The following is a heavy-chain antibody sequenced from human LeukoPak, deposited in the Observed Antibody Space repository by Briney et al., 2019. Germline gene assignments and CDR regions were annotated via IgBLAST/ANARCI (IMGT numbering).Heavy chain of an antibody. CDR1: GLTYSSYA. Sequence: GGPLTLSCAASGLTYSSYAMSWLRQAPGRGLEWVSAISGSGSSTYYAKCVKGRFTISRDNSKTTLHLQMNSLRAEDTAVDYCAKDQVVVVAATFGDWGQRTLVTVSS. CDR3: AKDQVVVVAATFGD. V-gene: IGHV3-23*01. J-gene: IGHJ4*02. D-gene: IGHD2-15*01. CDR2: ISGSGSST.